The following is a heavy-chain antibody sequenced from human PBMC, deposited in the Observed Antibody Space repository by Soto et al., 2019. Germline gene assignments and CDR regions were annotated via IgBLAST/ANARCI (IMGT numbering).Heavy chain of an antibody. D-gene: IGHD6-19*01. V-gene: IGHV1-3*01. CDR3: ARDWSDQAVAGIPLLPH. Sequence: QVPLVQSGAEVKKPGASLNISCPASGFMFNKYALHWVRQAPGQRPEWMGWINGGNGNTRYSEKFQGRVTITRDTSASTILYLALSGLSSEDTAIYFCARDWSDQAVAGIPLLPHCGQGTLVTVSS. CDR2: INGGNGNT. CDR1: GFMFNKYA. J-gene: IGHJ4*02.